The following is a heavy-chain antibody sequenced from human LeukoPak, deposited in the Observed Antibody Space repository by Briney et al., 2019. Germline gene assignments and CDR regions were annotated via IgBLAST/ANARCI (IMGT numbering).Heavy chain of an antibody. CDR2: IYTSGST. Sequence: SETLSLTCTVSGGSISSYYWSWIRQPAGKGLEWIGRIYTSGSTNYNPPLKSRVTMSVDTSKNQFSLKLSSVTAADTAVYYCAREPKRITMVRGGFSYAFDIWGQGTMVTVSS. CDR1: GGSISSYY. CDR3: AREPKRITMVRGGFSYAFDI. J-gene: IGHJ3*02. V-gene: IGHV4-4*07. D-gene: IGHD3-10*01.